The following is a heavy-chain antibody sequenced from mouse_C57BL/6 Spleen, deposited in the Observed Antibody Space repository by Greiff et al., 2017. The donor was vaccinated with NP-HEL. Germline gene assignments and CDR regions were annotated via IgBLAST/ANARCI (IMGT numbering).Heavy chain of an antibody. Sequence: QVQLQQPGAELARPGSSVKLSCKASGYTFTSYWMDWVKQRPGQGLEWIGNIYPSDSETHYNQKFKDKATLTVDKSSSTAYMQLSSLTSEDSAVYYCARYDYYGSSPFDYWGQGTTLTVSS. V-gene: IGHV1-61*01. CDR1: GYTFTSYW. J-gene: IGHJ2*01. CDR3: ARYDYYGSSPFDY. CDR2: IYPSDSET. D-gene: IGHD1-1*01.